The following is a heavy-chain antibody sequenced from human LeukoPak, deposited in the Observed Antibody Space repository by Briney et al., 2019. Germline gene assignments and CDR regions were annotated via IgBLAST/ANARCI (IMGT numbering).Heavy chain of an antibody. CDR2: INHSGST. CDR3: ARGGRAYCGGDCYSGAFDI. D-gene: IGHD2-21*02. CDR1: GGSFSGYY. J-gene: IGHJ3*02. Sequence: ASETLSLTCAVYGGSFSGYYWSWIRQPPGKGLEWIGEINHSGSTNYNPSLKSRVTISVDTSKNQFSLKLSSVTAADTAVYYCARGGRAYCGGDCYSGAFDIWGQGTMVTVSS. V-gene: IGHV4-34*01.